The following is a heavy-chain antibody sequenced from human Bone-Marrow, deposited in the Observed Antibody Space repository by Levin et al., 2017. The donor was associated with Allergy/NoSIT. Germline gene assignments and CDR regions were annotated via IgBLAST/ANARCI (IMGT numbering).Heavy chain of an antibody. CDR1: GLTVSSNY. Sequence: GGSLRLSCLASGLTVSSNYMSWVRQAPGKGLEWVSVIYGDGSTYYAGSVKGRLTITRDNSKNTLYLQMNSLGAEDTAVYYCARVRSSTGWFDYWGQGIVVTVSS. CDR3: ARVRSSTGWFDY. CDR2: IYGDGST. D-gene: IGHD2/OR15-2a*01. J-gene: IGHJ5*01. V-gene: IGHV3-53*01.